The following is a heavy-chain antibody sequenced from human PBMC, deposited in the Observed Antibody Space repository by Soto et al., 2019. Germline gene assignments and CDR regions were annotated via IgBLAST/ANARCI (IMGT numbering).Heavy chain of an antibody. J-gene: IGHJ4*02. CDR3: ARTAHYDILTGYSPYFDY. CDR1: GYTFTGYY. D-gene: IGHD3-9*01. CDR2: INPNSGGT. Sequence: QVQLVQSGAEVKKPGASVKVSCKASGYTFTGYYMHWVRQAPGQGLEWMGWINPNSGGTNYAQKLQGWVTMTRDTSISTAYMELSRLRSDDTAVYYCARTAHYDILTGYSPYFDYWGQGTLVTVSS. V-gene: IGHV1-2*04.